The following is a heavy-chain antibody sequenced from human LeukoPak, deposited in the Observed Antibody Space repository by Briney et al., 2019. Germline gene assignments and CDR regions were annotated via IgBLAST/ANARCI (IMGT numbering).Heavy chain of an antibody. CDR2: INHSGST. Sequence: SETLSLTCAVYGGPFSGYYWSWIRQPPGKGLEWIGEINHSGSTNYNPSLKSRVTISVDTSKNQFSLKLSSVTAADTAVYYCAREIAVAGTSFWDYWGQGTLVTVSS. CDR1: GGPFSGYY. CDR3: AREIAVAGTSFWDY. V-gene: IGHV4-34*01. D-gene: IGHD6-19*01. J-gene: IGHJ4*02.